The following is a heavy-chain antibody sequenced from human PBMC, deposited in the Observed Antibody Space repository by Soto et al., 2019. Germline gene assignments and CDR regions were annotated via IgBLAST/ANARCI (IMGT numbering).Heavy chain of an antibody. J-gene: IGHJ4*02. D-gene: IGHD4-17*01. V-gene: IGHV5-10-1*01. Sequence: GESLKIACKGSGYIFTSYWISWVRQMPGKGLEWMGRIDPSDSYTNYSPSFQGHVTISADKSISTAYLQWSSLKASDTAMYYCARQDGDYYFDYWGQGTLVTVSS. CDR1: GYIFTSYW. CDR2: IDPSDSYT. CDR3: ARQDGDYYFDY.